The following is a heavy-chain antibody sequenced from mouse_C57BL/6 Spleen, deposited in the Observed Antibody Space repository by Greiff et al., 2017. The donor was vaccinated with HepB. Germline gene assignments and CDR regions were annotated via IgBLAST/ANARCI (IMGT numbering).Heavy chain of an antibody. Sequence: QVQLKQPGAELVKPGASVKLSCKASGYTFTSYWMHWVKQRPGQGLEWIGMIHPNSGSTNYNEKFKSKATLTVDKSSSTAYMQLSSLTSEDSAVYYCAGYDYAWFAYWGQGTLVTVSA. CDR3: AGYDYAWFAY. V-gene: IGHV1-64*01. CDR2: IHPNSGST. CDR1: GYTFTSYW. J-gene: IGHJ3*01. D-gene: IGHD2-4*01.